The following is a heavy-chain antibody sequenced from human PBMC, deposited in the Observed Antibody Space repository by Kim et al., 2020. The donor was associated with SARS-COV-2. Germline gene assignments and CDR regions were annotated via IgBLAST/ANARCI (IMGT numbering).Heavy chain of an antibody. CDR1: GFTFSSFA. CDR2: LSDSGGDT. D-gene: IGHD6-13*01. Sequence: GGSLRLSCAASGFTFSSFAMTWVRQAPGKGLEWVSILSDSGGDTFYADSVKGRFTISRDNSKNTLYLQMNSLRAEETAVYYCAKKGIPARGKWYFDLWGRGTLVTVSS. V-gene: IGHV3-23*01. CDR3: AKKGIPARGKWYFDL. J-gene: IGHJ2*01.